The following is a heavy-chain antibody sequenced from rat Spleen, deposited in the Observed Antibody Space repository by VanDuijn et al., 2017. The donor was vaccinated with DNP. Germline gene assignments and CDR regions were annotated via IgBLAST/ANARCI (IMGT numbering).Heavy chain of an antibody. J-gene: IGHJ4*01. D-gene: IGHD1-2*01. Sequence: EVKLVESGGGLVQPGRSLKLSCAASGFNFNDYWMGWVRQAPGKGLEWIGEINQDSSTIKYIPPLRERFTISRDNAQNSLYLQMNTLGSEDTALYYCARGRLYPHYAMDAWGQGTSVTVSS. CDR2: INQDSSTI. CDR1: GFNFNDYW. V-gene: IGHV4-2*01. CDR3: ARGRLYPHYAMDA.